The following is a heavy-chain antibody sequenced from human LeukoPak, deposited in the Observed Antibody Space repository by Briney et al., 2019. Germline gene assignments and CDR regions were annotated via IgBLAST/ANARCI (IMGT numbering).Heavy chain of an antibody. CDR3: ARQILRLGELSPIDY. V-gene: IGHV3-21*01. Sequence: GGSLRLSCAASGFTFSSYAMSWVRQAPGKGLEWVSSISSSSSYLYYADSVKGRFTISRDNAKNSLYLQINSLRAEDTAVYYCARQILRLGELSPIDYWGQGTLVTVSS. CDR1: GFTFSSYA. D-gene: IGHD3-16*02. J-gene: IGHJ4*02. CDR2: ISSSSSYL.